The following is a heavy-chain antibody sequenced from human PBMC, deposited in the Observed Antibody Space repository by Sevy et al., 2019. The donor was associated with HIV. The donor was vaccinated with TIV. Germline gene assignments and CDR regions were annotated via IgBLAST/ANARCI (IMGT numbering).Heavy chain of an antibody. Sequence: GGSLRLSCVVSGISFTTSGMHWVRQAPGKGLEWVAVISYHGRDKFYAESVKGRSNISRDNSKNMLYLQMNSQRAEDTAVYYCAKDFTGYSGMDVWCQGTLVTVSS. J-gene: IGHJ4*02. CDR2: ISYHGRDK. V-gene: IGHV3-30*18. CDR3: AKDFTGYSGMDV. D-gene: IGHD5-18*01. CDR1: GISFTTSG.